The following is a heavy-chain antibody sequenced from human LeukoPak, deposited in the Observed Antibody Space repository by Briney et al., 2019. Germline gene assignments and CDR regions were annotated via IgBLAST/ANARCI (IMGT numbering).Heavy chain of an antibody. J-gene: IGHJ5*02. V-gene: IGHV1-8*01. CDR1: GYTFTSYD. CDR2: MNPNSGNT. D-gene: IGHD3-10*01. CDR3: AISTISMVRGVIYNWFDP. Sequence: GASVKVSCKGSGYTFTSYDINWVRQATGQGLEWMGWMNPNSGNTGYAQKFQGRVTMTRNTSISTAYMELSSLRSEDTAVYYCAISTISMVRGVIYNWFDPWGQGTLVTVSS.